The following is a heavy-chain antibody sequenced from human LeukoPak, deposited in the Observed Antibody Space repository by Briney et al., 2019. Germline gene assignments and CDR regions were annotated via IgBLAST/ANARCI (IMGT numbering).Heavy chain of an antibody. CDR2: IIPILGIA. J-gene: IGHJ5*02. Sequence: ASVKVSCEASGGTFSSYAISWVRQAPGQGREWMGRIIPILGIANYAQKFQGRVTITADKSTSTAYMELSSLRSEDTAVYYCARRVAAAGTWWFDPWGQGTLVTVSS. D-gene: IGHD6-13*01. CDR3: ARRVAAAGTWWFDP. V-gene: IGHV1-69*04. CDR1: GGTFSSYA.